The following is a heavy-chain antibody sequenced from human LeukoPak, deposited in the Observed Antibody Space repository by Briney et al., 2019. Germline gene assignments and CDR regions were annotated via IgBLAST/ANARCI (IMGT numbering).Heavy chain of an antibody. D-gene: IGHD3-16*02. J-gene: IGHJ4*02. V-gene: IGHV4-59*12. CDR1: GGSISSYY. CDR2: IYYSGST. CDR3: ARLSYDYVWGSYRGLDY. Sequence: SETLSLTCTVSGGSISSYYWSWIRQPPGKGLEWIGYIYYSGSTNYNPSLKSRVTISVDKSKNQFSLKLSSVTAADTAVYYCARLSYDYVWGSYRGLDYWGQGTLVTVSS.